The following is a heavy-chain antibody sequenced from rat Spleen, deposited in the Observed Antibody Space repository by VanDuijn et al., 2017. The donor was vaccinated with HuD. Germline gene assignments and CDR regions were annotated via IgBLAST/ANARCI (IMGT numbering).Heavy chain of an antibody. D-gene: IGHD1-9*01. Sequence: EVQLVESGGGLVQPGNSLKLSCVASGFTFSAYAMAWVRQAPKKGLEWVASISFEGSSTYYGDSVKGRFTVSRDNAKSTLYLQMNSLRSEDTATYYCTRRGHTMGLTSRYFDYWGQGVMVTVSS. J-gene: IGHJ2*01. V-gene: IGHV5-22*01. CDR3: TRRGHTMGLTSRYFDY. CDR2: ISFEGSST. CDR1: GFTFSAYA.